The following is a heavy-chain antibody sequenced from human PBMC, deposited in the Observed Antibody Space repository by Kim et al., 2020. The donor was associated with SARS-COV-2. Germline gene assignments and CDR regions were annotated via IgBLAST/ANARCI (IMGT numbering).Heavy chain of an antibody. J-gene: IGHJ3*02. CDR2: IYYSGNT. V-gene: IGHV4-59*08. Sequence: SETLSLTCTVSGGSISSYYWSWIRQPPGKGLEWIGYIYYSGNTNYNPSLKSRVTISVDTSKNQFSLKLSSVTAADTAVYYCARRALGYCSSTSCQDAFDIWGQGTMVTVSS. CDR3: ARRALGYCSSTSCQDAFDI. D-gene: IGHD2-2*01. CDR1: GGSISSYY.